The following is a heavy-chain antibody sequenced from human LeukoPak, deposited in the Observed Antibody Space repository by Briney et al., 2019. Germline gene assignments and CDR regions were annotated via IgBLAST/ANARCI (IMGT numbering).Heavy chain of an antibody. D-gene: IGHD6-19*01. CDR1: GFTVSSNY. Sequence: PGGSLRLSCAASGFTVSSNYMSWVRQAPGKGLEWVSVIYSGGSTYYADSVKGRFTISRDNSKNTLYLQMNSLRAEDTAVYYCAREIWAGTNYYYGMDVWGQGTTVTVSS. J-gene: IGHJ6*02. V-gene: IGHV3-66*01. CDR3: AREIWAGTNYYYGMDV. CDR2: IYSGGST.